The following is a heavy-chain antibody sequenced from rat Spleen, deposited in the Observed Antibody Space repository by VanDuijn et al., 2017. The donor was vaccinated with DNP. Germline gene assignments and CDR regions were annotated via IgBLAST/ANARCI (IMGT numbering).Heavy chain of an antibody. Sequence: EVQLVESGGDLVQPGRSLKVSCVASGFTFNNYWMTWIRQVPGKGLEWIASITSDGGSTYYPDSVKGRFTISRDNAKSTLYLQMNSLSSEDAATYYCTTGSFDYWGQGVMVTVSS. CDR2: ITSDGGST. CDR3: TTGSFDY. J-gene: IGHJ2*01. D-gene: IGHD5-1*01. CDR1: GFTFNNYW. V-gene: IGHV5-31*01.